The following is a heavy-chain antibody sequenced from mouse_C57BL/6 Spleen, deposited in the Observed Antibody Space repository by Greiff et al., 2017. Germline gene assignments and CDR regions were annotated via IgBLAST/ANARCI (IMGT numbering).Heavy chain of an antibody. J-gene: IGHJ4*01. CDR2: INPNNGGT. CDR1: GYTFTDYY. D-gene: IGHD4-1*01. V-gene: IGHV1-26*01. Sequence: EVQLQQSGPELVKPGASVKISCKASGYTFTDYYMNWVKQSHGKSLEWIGDINPNNGGTSYNQKFKGKATLTVDKSSSTAYMELRSLTSEDSAVYYCASANPYYAMDYWGQGTSATVSS. CDR3: ASANPYYAMDY.